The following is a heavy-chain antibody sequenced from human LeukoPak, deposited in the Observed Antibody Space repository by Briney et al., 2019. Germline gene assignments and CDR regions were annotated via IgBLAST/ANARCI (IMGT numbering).Heavy chain of an antibody. CDR2: MYTSGST. J-gene: IGHJ4*02. CDR1: GGSISSGSYY. Sequence: PSETLSLTCTVSGGSISSGSYYWSWIRQPAGKGLEWIGRMYTSGSTNYNPSLKSRVTISVDTSKNQLSLKLSSVTAADTAVYYCARGRPVAGSFTFDYWGQGTLVTVSS. V-gene: IGHV4-61*02. D-gene: IGHD6-19*01. CDR3: ARGRPVAGSFTFDY.